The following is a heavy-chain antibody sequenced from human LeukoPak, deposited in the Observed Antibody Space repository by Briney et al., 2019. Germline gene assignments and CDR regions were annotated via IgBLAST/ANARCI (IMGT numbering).Heavy chain of an antibody. CDR2: INPSGGST. V-gene: IGHV1-46*01. CDR3: ARVGVSGRIAAAGTHFQH. D-gene: IGHD6-13*01. Sequence: GASVKVSCKASGYTFTSYYMHWVRQAPGQGLEWMGIINPSGGSTSYAQKFQGRVTMTRDTSTSTVYMELSSLRSEDTAVYYCARVGVSGRIAAAGTHFQHWGRAPWSPSPQ. J-gene: IGHJ1*01. CDR1: GYTFTSYY.